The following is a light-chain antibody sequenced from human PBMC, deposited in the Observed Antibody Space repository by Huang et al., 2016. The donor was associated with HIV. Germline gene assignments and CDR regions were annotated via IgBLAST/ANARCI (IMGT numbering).Light chain of an antibody. CDR3: QQYNTYSRT. CDR1: QNIDNW. J-gene: IGKJ1*01. V-gene: IGKV1-5*03. Sequence: DIQMTQSPSTLSASVGDTVTITCRASQNIDNWLAWYQQKPGKAPKALIYRASSLESVVPSRFSGGGSGTEFTLTISSLQPDDFATYYCQQYNTYSRTFGQGTKVEIK. CDR2: RAS.